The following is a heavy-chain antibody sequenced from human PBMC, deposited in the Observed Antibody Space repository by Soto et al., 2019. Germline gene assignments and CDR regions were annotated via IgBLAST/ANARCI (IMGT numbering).Heavy chain of an antibody. J-gene: IGHJ5*02. CDR1: GYSFTSYW. Sequence: PGESLKISCKGSGYSFTSYWIGWVRQMPGKGLEWMGIIYPGDSDTRYSPSFQGQVTISADKSISTAYLQWSSLKASDTAMYYCARFRALEHYYDTKDWFDPWGQGTLVTVSS. D-gene: IGHD3-22*01. CDR2: IYPGDSDT. CDR3: ARFRALEHYYDTKDWFDP. V-gene: IGHV5-51*01.